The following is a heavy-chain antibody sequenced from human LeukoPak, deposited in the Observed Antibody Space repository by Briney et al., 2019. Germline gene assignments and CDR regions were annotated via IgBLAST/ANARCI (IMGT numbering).Heavy chain of an antibody. D-gene: IGHD2-2*01. CDR1: KFTVSSKY. CDR2: IYSGGST. V-gene: IGHV3-66*01. CDR3: AREQYDIVVVPAATGYYYYMDV. Sequence: GGSLRLSCAASKFTVSSKYMSWVRQAPGKGLEWVSVIYSGGSTHYADSVKGRFTISRDNAKNSLYLQMNSLRAEDTAVYYCAREQYDIVVVPAATGYYYYMDVWGKGTTVTVSS. J-gene: IGHJ6*03.